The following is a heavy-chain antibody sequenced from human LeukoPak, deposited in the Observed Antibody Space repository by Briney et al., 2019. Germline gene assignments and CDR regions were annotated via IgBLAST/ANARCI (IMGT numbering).Heavy chain of an antibody. CDR3: ARLGSGYDFDY. V-gene: IGHV4-61*08. J-gene: IGHJ4*02. CDR1: DGSISSGGYY. CDR2: IYYSGST. Sequence: PSETLSLTCTVSDGSISSGGYYWSWIRQPPGKGLEWIGNIYYSGSTNYNPSLKSRVTISVDTSKNQFSLKLSSVTAADTAVYYCARLGSGYDFDYWGQGTLVTVSS. D-gene: IGHD5-12*01.